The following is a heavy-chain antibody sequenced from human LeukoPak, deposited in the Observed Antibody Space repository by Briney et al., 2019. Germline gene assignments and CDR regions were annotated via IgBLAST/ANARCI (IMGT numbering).Heavy chain of an antibody. Sequence: GGSLRLSCAASGFTFSSYAMHWVRQAPGKGLEWVAAISYDGSNKYYADSVKGRFTISRDNSKNTLYLQMNSLRAEDTAVYYCARVGDTAMVFETIDVWGKGTTVTVSS. CDR3: ARVGDTAMVFETIDV. CDR1: GFTFSSYA. V-gene: IGHV3-30*04. CDR2: ISYDGSNK. J-gene: IGHJ6*04. D-gene: IGHD5-18*01.